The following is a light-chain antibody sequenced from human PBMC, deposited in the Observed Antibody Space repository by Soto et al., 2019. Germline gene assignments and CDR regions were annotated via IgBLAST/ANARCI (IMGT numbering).Light chain of an antibody. V-gene: IGKV2-28*01. CDR2: LGS. J-gene: IGKJ4*01. CDR3: MQTLQTPPT. Sequence: DIVMTLSPLSLPVTPGEPASISCRSSQSLLHSNGNNCLDWYLQKPGQSPQLLIHLGSNRASGVPDRFSGSGSGTDFTLKISRVEAEDVGLYYCMQTLQTPPTFGGGTKVEIK. CDR1: QSLLHSNGNNC.